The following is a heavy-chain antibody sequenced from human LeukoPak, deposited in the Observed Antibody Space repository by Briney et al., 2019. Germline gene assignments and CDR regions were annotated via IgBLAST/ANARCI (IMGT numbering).Heavy chain of an antibody. Sequence: ASVRVSCKASGYTFTSYDINWVRQATGQGLEWMGWMNPNSGNTGYAQKFQGRVTMTRNTSISTAYMELSSLRSEDTAVYYCARSYGSGSSYYYYGMDVWGQGTTVTVSS. CDR1: GYTFTSYD. D-gene: IGHD3-10*01. V-gene: IGHV1-8*01. J-gene: IGHJ6*02. CDR3: ARSYGSGSSYYYYGMDV. CDR2: MNPNSGNT.